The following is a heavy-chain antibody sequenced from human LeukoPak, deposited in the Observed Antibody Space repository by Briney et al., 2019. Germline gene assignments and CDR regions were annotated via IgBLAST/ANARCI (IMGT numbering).Heavy chain of an antibody. CDR1: GFTFSSYW. V-gene: IGHV3-7*03. D-gene: IGHD2-2*01. J-gene: IGHJ6*04. CDR3: ARDRLGDSVVPAAMPWYYYGMDV. Sequence: GGSLRLSCAASGFTFSSYWMSWVRQAPGKGLGWVANIKQDGSEKYYVDSVKGRFTISRDNAKNSLYLQMNSLRAEDTAVYYCARDRLGDSVVPAAMPWYYYGMDVWGKGTTVTVSS. CDR2: IKQDGSEK.